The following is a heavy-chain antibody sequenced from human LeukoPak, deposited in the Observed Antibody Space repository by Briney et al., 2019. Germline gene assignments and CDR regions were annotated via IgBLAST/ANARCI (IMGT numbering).Heavy chain of an antibody. V-gene: IGHV3-23*01. Sequence: GGSVRLSCAASGFTFSDYYMSWIRQAPGKGLEWVSAISGSGGSTYYADSVKGRFTISRDNSKNTLYLQMNSLRAEHTAVYYCAKDQVLTAFDYWGQGTLVTVSS. CDR2: ISGSGGST. D-gene: IGHD3-16*01. CDR3: AKDQVLTAFDY. CDR1: GFTFSDYY. J-gene: IGHJ4*02.